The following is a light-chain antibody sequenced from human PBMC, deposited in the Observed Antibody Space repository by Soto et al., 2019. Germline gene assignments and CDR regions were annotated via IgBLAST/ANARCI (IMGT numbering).Light chain of an antibody. CDR1: QGIGSH. Sequence: DVQLTQSPSFLSASVGDRVTITCRASQGIGSHLAWYQQIPGGGPKLLIYAASTLQSGVPSRFSGSGSGTEFTLAISSLQPEDFATYYCQQVNGYPHTFGQGTKLDIK. V-gene: IGKV1-9*01. J-gene: IGKJ2*01. CDR3: QQVNGYPHT. CDR2: AAS.